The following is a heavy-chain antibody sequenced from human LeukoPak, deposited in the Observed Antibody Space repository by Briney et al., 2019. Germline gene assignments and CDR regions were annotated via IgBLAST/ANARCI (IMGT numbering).Heavy chain of an antibody. Sequence: SGGFLRLSCAASGFIFSNYAMYWVRQAPGKGLEWVSAISGRSDNTYYADSVKGRFTLSRDSSKNTLYLQMNSLRADDTAVYYCAKWGDYDVLTGYYVSDFWGQGTLVTVSS. CDR2: ISGRSDNT. J-gene: IGHJ4*02. CDR1: GFIFSNYA. CDR3: AKWGDYDVLTGYYVSDF. V-gene: IGHV3-23*01. D-gene: IGHD3-9*01.